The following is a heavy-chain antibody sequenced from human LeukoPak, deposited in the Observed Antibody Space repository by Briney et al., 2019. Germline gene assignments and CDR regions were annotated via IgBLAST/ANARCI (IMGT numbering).Heavy chain of an antibody. CDR3: ARDWIETHCYYYYYGMDV. V-gene: IGHV3-23*01. CDR1: GFTFSSYA. J-gene: IGHJ6*02. D-gene: IGHD2-2*03. Sequence: GGSLRLSCAASGFTFSSYAMRWVRQAPGKGLEWVSSISGSGGSTYYADSVRGRFTISRDNAKNSLYLQMNSLRDEDTAVYYCARDWIETHCYYYYYGMDVWGQGTTVTVSS. CDR2: ISGSGGST.